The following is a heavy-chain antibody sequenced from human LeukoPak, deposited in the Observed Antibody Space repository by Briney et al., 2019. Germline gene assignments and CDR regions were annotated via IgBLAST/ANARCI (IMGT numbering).Heavy chain of an antibody. V-gene: IGHV4-30-2*01. Sequence: SQTLSLTCVVSGDSISSGTYSWRCIRQPPGKGREWIGYIFHSGSTFYNPSLKSRVTISVDNSKNQFSLRLSSVTAADTAVYYCARELWFANAPGSWLDPWGQGTLVTVSS. D-gene: IGHD2-21*01. CDR2: IFHSGST. CDR1: GDSISSGTYS. CDR3: ARELWFANAPGSWLDP. J-gene: IGHJ5*02.